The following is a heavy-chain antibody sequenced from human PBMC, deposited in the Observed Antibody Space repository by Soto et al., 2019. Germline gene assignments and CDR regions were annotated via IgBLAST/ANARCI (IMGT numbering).Heavy chain of an antibody. V-gene: IGHV3-23*01. CDR1: GFTFSNYA. D-gene: IGHD2-21*02. Sequence: EVQLLESGGGLVQPGGSLRLSCGASGFTFSNYAINWVRLAPGKGLEWVSGISGGGGSTYYADSVKGRFTIFRDTSKNTVFLQMNSLRADDTAVYYCAKGFIVVVTVLRPDDAFDVWGQGTMVTVSS. J-gene: IGHJ3*01. CDR2: ISGGGGST. CDR3: AKGFIVVVTVLRPDDAFDV.